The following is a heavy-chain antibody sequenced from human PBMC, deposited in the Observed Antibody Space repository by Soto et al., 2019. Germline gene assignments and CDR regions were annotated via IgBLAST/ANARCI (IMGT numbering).Heavy chain of an antibody. CDR3: AKGGRQWMVTSDFNY. J-gene: IGHJ4*02. CDR1: GFTFSDYA. CDR2: VSHDGRNT. V-gene: IGHV3-30*18. D-gene: IGHD6-19*01. Sequence: VQLVESGGGVVQPGRSLRLSCAASGFTFSDYAMHWVRQAPGKGLEWVAVVSHDGRNTHYADPVKGRFTISRASSKNTVSLEMTSLRAEDTAVYYCAKGGRQWMVTSDFNYWGQGALFTVSS.